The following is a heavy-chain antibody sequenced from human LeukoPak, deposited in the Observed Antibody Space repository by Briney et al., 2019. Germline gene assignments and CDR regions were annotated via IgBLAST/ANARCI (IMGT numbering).Heavy chain of an antibody. CDR2: INPNSGGT. J-gene: IGHJ4*02. V-gene: IGHV1-2*02. CDR3: ARLEYCTNGVCYTIDY. D-gene: IGHD2-8*01. CDR1: GYTFTGYY. Sequence: GASVKVSCKTSGYTFTGYYMHWVRQAPGQGLEWMGWINPNSGGTNYAQKFQGRVTMTRDTSISTAYMELSRLRSDDTAVYYCARLEYCTNGVCYTIDYWGRGTLVTVSS.